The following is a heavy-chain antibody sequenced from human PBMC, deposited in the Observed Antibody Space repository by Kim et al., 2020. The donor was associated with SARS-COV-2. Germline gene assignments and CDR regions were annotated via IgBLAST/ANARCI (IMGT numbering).Heavy chain of an antibody. V-gene: IGHV3-74*01. CDR1: GFTFSSYW. CDR3: ARDLLSPDYGDSYYYYYGMDV. J-gene: IGHJ6*02. CDR2: INSDGSST. D-gene: IGHD4-17*01. Sequence: GGSLRLSCAASGFTFSSYWMHWVRQAPGKGLVWVSRINSDGSSTSYADSVKGRFTISRDNAKNTLYLQMNSLRAEDTAVYYCARDLLSPDYGDSYYYYYGMDVWGQGTTVTVSS.